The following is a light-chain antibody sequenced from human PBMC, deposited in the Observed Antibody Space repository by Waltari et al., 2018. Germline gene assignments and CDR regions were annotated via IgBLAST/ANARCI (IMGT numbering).Light chain of an antibody. Sequence: QSALTQPASVSGSPGQSITISCTGTSSXVGSYNLVSWYQQHPGKAPKLMIYEGSKRPSGVSNRFSGSKSGNTASLTISGLQAEDEADYYCCSYAGSSTLVFXGGTKLTVL. V-gene: IGLV2-23*01. CDR2: EGS. J-gene: IGLJ2*01. CDR3: CSYAGSSTLV. CDR1: SSXVGSYNL.